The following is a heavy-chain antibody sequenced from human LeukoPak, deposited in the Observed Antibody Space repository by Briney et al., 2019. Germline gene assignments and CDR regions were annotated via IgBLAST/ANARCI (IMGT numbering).Heavy chain of an antibody. J-gene: IGHJ3*02. Sequence: GGSLRLSCAASTFIFSVYATTWVPQATGKGLEWVSTISGGGDATYYSHSVKGRFAVSRDNSKKTLYLKLNSLRAEDTAVYYWTRDQRRYCSRTTCFVFDIWGQGTVVSVSS. V-gene: IGHV3-23*01. CDR1: TFIFSVYA. CDR2: ISGGGDAT. D-gene: IGHD2-2*01. CDR3: TRDQRRYCSRTTCFVFDI.